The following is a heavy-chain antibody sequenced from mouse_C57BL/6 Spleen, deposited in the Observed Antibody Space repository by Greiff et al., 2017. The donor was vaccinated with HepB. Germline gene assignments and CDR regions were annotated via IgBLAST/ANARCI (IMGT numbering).Heavy chain of an antibody. CDR3: ASLSTFPFAY. CDR2: ISYDGSN. V-gene: IGHV3-6*01. D-gene: IGHD5-1*01. Sequence: EVQLVESGPGLVKPSQSLSLTCSVTGYSITSGYYWNWIRQFPGNKLEWMGYISYDGSNNYNPSLKNRISITRDTSNNQFFLKLNSVTTEDTATYYCASLSTFPFAYWGQGTLVTVSA. CDR1: GYSITSGYY. J-gene: IGHJ3*01.